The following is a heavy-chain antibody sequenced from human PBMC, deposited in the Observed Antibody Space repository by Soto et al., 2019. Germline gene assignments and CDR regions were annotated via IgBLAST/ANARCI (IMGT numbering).Heavy chain of an antibody. J-gene: IGHJ4*02. CDR2: IFWNDEK. Sequence: KESGPVLVKPTETLTLTCTVSGVSRSNARMGVSWIRQPPGKALEWLAHIFWNDEKSYSTSLKSRLTISKDTSKSQVVLTMTNRDPVETATYYCSRISSSPAGMRTFDYWGQGTLVTVSS. CDR3: SRISSSPAGMRTFDY. CDR1: GVSRSNARMG. V-gene: IGHV2-26*01. D-gene: IGHD6-13*01.